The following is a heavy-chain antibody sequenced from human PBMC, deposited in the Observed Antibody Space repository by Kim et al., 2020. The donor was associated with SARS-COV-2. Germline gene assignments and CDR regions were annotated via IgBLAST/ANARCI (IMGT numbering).Heavy chain of an antibody. J-gene: IGHJ4*02. CDR1: GISVNTNY. CDR3: VKDHGYGDPRDY. D-gene: IGHD4-17*01. CDR2: VRADGTT. V-gene: IGHV3-53*01. Sequence: GGSLRLSCAASGISVNTNYMSWVRQALGKGLEWLSIVRADGTTLYAESVKGRFTVSRDTYRDMEFLQMNSLRAEDTAVYYCVKDHGYGDPRDYWGKGTLV.